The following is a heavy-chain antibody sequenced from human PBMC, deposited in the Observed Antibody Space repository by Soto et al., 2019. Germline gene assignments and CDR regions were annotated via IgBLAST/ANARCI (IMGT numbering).Heavy chain of an antibody. D-gene: IGHD1-26*01. Sequence: SETLSLTCTVSGGSISSYYWSWIRQPPGKGLEWIGYIYYSGSTNYNPSLKSRVTISVDTSKNQFSLKLSSVTAADTAVYYCARGTGATGTLFDYWGQGTLVTVSS. CDR3: ARGTGATGTLFDY. CDR1: GGSISSYY. V-gene: IGHV4-59*01. J-gene: IGHJ4*02. CDR2: IYYSGST.